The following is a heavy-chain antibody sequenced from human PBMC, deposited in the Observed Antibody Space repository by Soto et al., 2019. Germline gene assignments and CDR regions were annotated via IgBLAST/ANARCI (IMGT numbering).Heavy chain of an antibody. Sequence: ASVKVSCKASGYTFTSYGISWVRQAPGQGLEWMGWISAYNGNTNYAQKLQGRVTMTTDTSTSTAYMELRSPRSDDTAVYYCARYYDILTGYFAWSNWFDPWGQGTLVTVSS. V-gene: IGHV1-18*01. CDR2: ISAYNGNT. CDR3: ARYYDILTGYFAWSNWFDP. D-gene: IGHD3-9*01. CDR1: GYTFTSYG. J-gene: IGHJ5*02.